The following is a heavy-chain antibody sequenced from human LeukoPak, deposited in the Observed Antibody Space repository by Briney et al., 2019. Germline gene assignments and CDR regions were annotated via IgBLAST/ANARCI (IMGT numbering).Heavy chain of an antibody. Sequence: SETLSLTCAVYDDSFSGYYWSWIRQPPRKGLEWIGEIDHSGSTNYNPSLQSRVTISVDTSKNQFSLKVSSVSAADTAVYYCARGNRPYGEHEAFDIWGHGTTVTVSP. CDR2: IDHSGST. J-gene: IGHJ3*02. D-gene: IGHD3-10*01. CDR3: ARGNRPYGEHEAFDI. CDR1: DDSFSGYY. V-gene: IGHV4-34*01.